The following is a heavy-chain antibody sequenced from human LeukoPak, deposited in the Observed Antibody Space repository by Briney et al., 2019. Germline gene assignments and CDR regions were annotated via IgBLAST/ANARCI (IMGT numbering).Heavy chain of an antibody. Sequence: GGSLGLSCAASGFTFSSYVMGWVRQAAGKGLEWVSAISGSGGSTSYADSVKGRFTISRDNSKNTLYLQMNSLRAEDTAVYHCAKGWSTGSWSFDCWGQGTRVTVSS. CDR1: GFTFSSYV. J-gene: IGHJ4*02. CDR3: AKGWSTGSWSFDC. V-gene: IGHV3-23*01. D-gene: IGHD6-25*01. CDR2: ISGSGGST.